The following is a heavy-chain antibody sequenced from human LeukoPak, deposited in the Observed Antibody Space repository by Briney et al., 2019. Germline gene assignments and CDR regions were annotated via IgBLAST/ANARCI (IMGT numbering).Heavy chain of an antibody. Sequence: SETLSLTCTVSGGSISSSNYYWGWIRQPPGKGLEWIGSISYSGNTYYNPSLKSRVTISVDPSKNQFSLKLTSVTAADTAVYYCARLYSGSYLGYFDYWGQGTLVTVSS. CDR1: GGSISSSNYY. V-gene: IGHV4-39*01. D-gene: IGHD1-26*01. CDR3: ARLYSGSYLGYFDY. CDR2: ISYSGNT. J-gene: IGHJ4*02.